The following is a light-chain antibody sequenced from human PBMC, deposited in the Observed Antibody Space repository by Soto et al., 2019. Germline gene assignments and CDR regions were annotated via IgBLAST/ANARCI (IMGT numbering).Light chain of an antibody. V-gene: IGKV1-13*02. CDR2: DGS. CDR3: QHFQRDPFT. J-gene: IGKJ5*01. Sequence: AIQLTQSPSSLSASVGDRVTITCRAGQGVSSALAWYQQKPGKPPKVLIYDGSSLQSGVPLRFRGSGSGTEFTLTITGLQPEDFGTYYCQHFQRDPFTYGQGTRLEIK. CDR1: QGVSSA.